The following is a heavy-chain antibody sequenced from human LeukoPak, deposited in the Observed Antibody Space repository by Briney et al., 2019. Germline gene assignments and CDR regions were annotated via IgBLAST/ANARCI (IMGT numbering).Heavy chain of an antibody. CDR2: INEDGSTI. V-gene: IGHV3-7*05. Sequence: GGSLRLSCEASGFTFNSYWMSWVRQAPGKGLEWVADINEDGSTIYYVNSVKGRFTISRDTAKNSLSLQLNTLRAEDRAVYYCARWSYVSGTWFLDSWGQGALVTVSS. D-gene: IGHD3-10*01. J-gene: IGHJ4*02. CDR1: GFTFNSYW. CDR3: ARWSYVSGTWFLDS.